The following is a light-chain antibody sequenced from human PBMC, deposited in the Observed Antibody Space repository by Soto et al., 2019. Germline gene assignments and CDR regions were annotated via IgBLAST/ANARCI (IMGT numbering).Light chain of an antibody. Sequence: EIVLTQSPGTLSLSPGERATLSCRASQSVSSSYLAWYQQKPGQAPRLLIYGASSRATGIPDRFSGSGSGTDFTLTISSLEPEDFAVYYCQQYRSSPLYTFGQGTKLEIK. CDR3: QQYRSSPLYT. J-gene: IGKJ2*01. V-gene: IGKV3-20*01. CDR2: GAS. CDR1: QSVSSSY.